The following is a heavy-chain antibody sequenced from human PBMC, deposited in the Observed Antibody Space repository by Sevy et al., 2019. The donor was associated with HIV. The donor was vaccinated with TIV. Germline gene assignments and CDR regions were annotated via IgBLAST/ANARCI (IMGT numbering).Heavy chain of an antibody. CDR1: GFTFDDYA. D-gene: IGHD6-13*01. V-gene: IGHV3-9*01. CDR3: AKASSSSWFSFDY. Sequence: GGSLRLSCAASGFTFDDYAMHWVRQAPGKGLEWVSDISWNSGSIGYADSVKGRFTISRDNAKNSLYLQMNSLRAEDTALYYCAKASSSSWFSFDYWGQGTLVTVSS. J-gene: IGHJ4*02. CDR2: ISWNSGSI.